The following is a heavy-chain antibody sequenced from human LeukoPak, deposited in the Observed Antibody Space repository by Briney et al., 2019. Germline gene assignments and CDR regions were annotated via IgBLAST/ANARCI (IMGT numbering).Heavy chain of an antibody. Sequence: ASVKVSCKASGYTFTSYGISWVRQAPGQGLEWMGWISAYNGNTNYAQKLQGRVTMTTDTSTSTAYMELRSLRSDDTAVYYCARVSPTHLVFHYGMDVWGQGTTVTVSS. V-gene: IGHV1-18*01. CDR1: GYTFTSYG. CDR2: ISAYNGNT. J-gene: IGHJ6*02. CDR3: ARVSPTHLVFHYGMDV. D-gene: IGHD6-13*01.